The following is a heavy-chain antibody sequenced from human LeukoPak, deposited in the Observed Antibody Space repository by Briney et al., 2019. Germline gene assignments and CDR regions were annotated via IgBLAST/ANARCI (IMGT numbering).Heavy chain of an antibody. V-gene: IGHV3-66*01. CDR2: LYYGVST. D-gene: IGHD3-22*01. CDR3: AREVSEGFDF. Sequence: GGSLRLSCVVSGFTVSGDYISWFRQAPGKGLEWVSVLYYGVSTFYKDSVKGRFAISRDNAKNSLYLQMNSLRAEDTAVYYCAREVSEGFDFWGQGTLVTVSS. J-gene: IGHJ4*02. CDR1: GFTVSGDY.